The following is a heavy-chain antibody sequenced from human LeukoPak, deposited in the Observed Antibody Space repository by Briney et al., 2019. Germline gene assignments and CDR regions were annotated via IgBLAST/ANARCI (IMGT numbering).Heavy chain of an antibody. J-gene: IGHJ4*02. CDR1: GFTFSSYS. Sequence: GGSLRLSCAASGFTFSSYSMNWVRQAPGKGLEWVSSISSSSYIYYADSVKGRFTISRDNAKNSLYLQMNSLRAEDTAVYYCARDRRVQLWLRYFDYWGQGTLVTVSS. D-gene: IGHD5-18*01. CDR2: ISSSSYI. V-gene: IGHV3-21*01. CDR3: ARDRRVQLWLRYFDY.